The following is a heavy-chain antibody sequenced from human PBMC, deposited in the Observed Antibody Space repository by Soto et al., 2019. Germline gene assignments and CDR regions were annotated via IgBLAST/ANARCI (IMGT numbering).Heavy chain of an antibody. V-gene: IGHV5-51*01. D-gene: IGHD6-19*01. CDR2: FDPVNPAA. CDR1: GYSFRTYW. J-gene: IGHJ4*02. Sequence: GESLKISCKGFGYSFRTYWIGWVRQMPGKGLEWMGIFDPVNPAARYSPSFEGQVVISADQSVSTAYLQWSSLKASDTAVYYCARRTSTSGWRHYFDLWGQGTLVTVSS. CDR3: ARRTSTSGWRHYFDL.